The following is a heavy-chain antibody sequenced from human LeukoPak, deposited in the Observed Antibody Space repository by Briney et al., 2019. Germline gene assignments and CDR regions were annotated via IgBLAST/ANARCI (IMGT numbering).Heavy chain of an antibody. J-gene: IGHJ4*02. CDR1: GGSISNYY. CDR2: IYYSGST. Sequence: SETLSLTCTVSGGSISNYYWSWIRQPPGKGLEWIGYIYYSGSTNYNPSLKSRVTISVDTSKNQFSLKLSSVTAADTAVYYCAREKAPYTFDYWGQGTQATVSS. CDR3: AREKAPYTFDY. V-gene: IGHV4-59*01.